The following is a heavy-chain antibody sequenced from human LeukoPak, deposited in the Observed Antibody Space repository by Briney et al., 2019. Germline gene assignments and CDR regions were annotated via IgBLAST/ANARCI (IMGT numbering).Heavy chain of an antibody. J-gene: IGHJ5*02. V-gene: IGHV4-59*11. D-gene: IGHD1-1*01. Sequence: PSETLSLTCTVSGGSISSHYWSWIRQPPGKGLEWIGYIYYSGSTNYNPYLKSRVTISVDTSKNQFSLKLSSVTAADTAVYYCARDDTGTTGSWFDPWGQGTLVTVSS. CDR3: ARDDTGTTGSWFDP. CDR1: GGSISSHY. CDR2: IYYSGST.